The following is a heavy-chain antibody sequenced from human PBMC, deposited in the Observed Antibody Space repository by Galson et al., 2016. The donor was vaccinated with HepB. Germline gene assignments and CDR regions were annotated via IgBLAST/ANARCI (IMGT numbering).Heavy chain of an antibody. CDR3: ATGNQNYFDY. J-gene: IGHJ4*02. CDR1: GFTFKTFG. Sequence: SLRLSCAASGFTFKTFGMHWVRQAPGKGLEWLAVIWNDSSRKYYAESVKGRFTVSRDNVNNTLFLEMNSLRPEDTATYYCATGNQNYFDYWGQGALVTVSS. D-gene: IGHD1-1*01. CDR2: IWNDSSRK. V-gene: IGHV3-33*01.